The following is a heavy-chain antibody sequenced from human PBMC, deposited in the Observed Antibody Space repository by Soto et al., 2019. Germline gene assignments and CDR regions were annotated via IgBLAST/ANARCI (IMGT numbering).Heavy chain of an antibody. CDR2: ISYDGSNK. CDR3: AKDGVVAATNYYYYYMDV. V-gene: IGHV3-30*18. D-gene: IGHD2-15*01. CDR1: GFTFSSYG. Sequence: QVQLVESGGGVVQPGRSLRLSCAASGFTFSSYGMHWVRQAPGKGLEWVAVISYDGSNKYYADSVKGRFTISRDNSKKTLYLQMNSLRAEDTAVYYCAKDGVVAATNYYYYYMDVWGKGSTVTVSS. J-gene: IGHJ6*03.